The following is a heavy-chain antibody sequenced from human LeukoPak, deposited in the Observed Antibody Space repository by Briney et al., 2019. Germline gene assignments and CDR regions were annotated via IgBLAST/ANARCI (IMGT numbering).Heavy chain of an antibody. J-gene: IGHJ4*02. Sequence: GGSLRLSCAASGCTFSIYSIDWVRRAPGKGLEWVSFISSTGSTIYYADSVKGRFTISRDNDKSSLYLQMSSLRDEDTAVYYCARDRIGATGSYYFDYWGQGTLVTVSS. D-gene: IGHD6-13*01. CDR1: GCTFSIYS. CDR2: ISSTGSTI. V-gene: IGHV3-48*02. CDR3: ARDRIGATGSYYFDY.